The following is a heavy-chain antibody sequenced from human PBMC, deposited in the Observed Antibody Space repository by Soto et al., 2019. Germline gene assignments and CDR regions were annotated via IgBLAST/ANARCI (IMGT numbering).Heavy chain of an antibody. CDR1: GYSISSGYY. D-gene: IGHD3-9*01. CDR3: ARGNWLSPNTFDY. V-gene: IGHV4-38-2*02. CDR2: IYHSGST. J-gene: IGHJ4*02. Sequence: SETLSLTCTVSGYSISSGYYWGWIRQPPGKGLEWIGSIYHSGSTYYNPSLKSRVTISVDTSKNQFSLKLSSVTAADTAVYYCARGNWLSPNTFDYWGQGTLVTVSS.